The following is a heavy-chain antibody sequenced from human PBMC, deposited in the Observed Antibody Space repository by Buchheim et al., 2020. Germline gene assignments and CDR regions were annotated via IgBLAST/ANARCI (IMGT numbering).Heavy chain of an antibody. CDR3: ARGVWYYDILTGYYVY. CDR2: INPSGGST. V-gene: IGHV1-46*01. Sequence: QVQLVQSGAEVKKPGASVKVSCKASGYTFTSYDINWVRQATGQGLEWMGIINPSGGSTSYAQKFQGRVTMTRDTSTSTVYMELSSLRSEDTAVYYCARGVWYYDILTGYYVYWGQGTL. J-gene: IGHJ4*02. CDR1: GYTFTSYD. D-gene: IGHD3-9*01.